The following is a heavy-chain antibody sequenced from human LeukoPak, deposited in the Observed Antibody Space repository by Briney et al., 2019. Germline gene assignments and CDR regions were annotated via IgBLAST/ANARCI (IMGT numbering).Heavy chain of an antibody. CDR1: GFTFSSYA. Sequence: PGGSLRLSCAASGFTFSSYAMSWVRQAPGKGLEWVSAISGSGGSTYYADSVKGRFTISRDNSKNTLYLQMNSLRAEDTAVYYCARDQGYSSGWATRLGYWGQGTLVTVSS. J-gene: IGHJ4*02. CDR2: ISGSGGST. V-gene: IGHV3-23*01. CDR3: ARDQGYSSGWATRLGY. D-gene: IGHD6-19*01.